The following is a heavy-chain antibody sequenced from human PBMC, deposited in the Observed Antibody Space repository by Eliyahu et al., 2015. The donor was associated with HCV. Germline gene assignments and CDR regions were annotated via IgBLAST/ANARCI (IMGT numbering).Heavy chain of an antibody. CDR1: GGSIXRYY. D-gene: IGHD6-19*01. Sequence: QVQLQESGPGLVKPSETLSLTCXVSGGSIXRYYWSWIRQFPGKGLEWIGYIHXSGSTNYNPSLKXRVTISVDTSKNQFSLKLSSVXAADTAVYYXASGGGGIAVAGTGGWFDPWGQGTLVTVSS. CDR3: ASGGGGIAVAGTGGWFDP. V-gene: IGHV4-59*01. J-gene: IGHJ5*02. CDR2: IHXSGST.